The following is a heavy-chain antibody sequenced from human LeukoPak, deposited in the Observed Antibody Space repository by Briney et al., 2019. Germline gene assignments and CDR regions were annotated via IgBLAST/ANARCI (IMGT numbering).Heavy chain of an antibody. D-gene: IGHD1-26*01. CDR2: IYSSGST. CDR1: GFIVRNNY. V-gene: IGHV3-66*03. Sequence: PGGSLRLSCAASGFIVRNNYMSWVRQAPGKGLEWVSVIYSSGSTSYADSVKGRFTISRDNSKNTLYLRMNSLRTEDTAVYYCARDRYGGSGDYFDSWGQGTLVTVSS. J-gene: IGHJ4*02. CDR3: ARDRYGGSGDYFDS.